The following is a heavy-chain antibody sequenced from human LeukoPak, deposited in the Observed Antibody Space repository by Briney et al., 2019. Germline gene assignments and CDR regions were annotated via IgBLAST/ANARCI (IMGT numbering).Heavy chain of an antibody. CDR1: GFTFSTYA. Sequence: GGSLRLSCAASGFTFSTYAMSWVRQTPGKGLEWVSVISGGGDITYYADSVKGRFTISRDNSKNTLYLQMNSLRAEDTAVYYCAKHNIDYWGQGTLVTVSS. D-gene: IGHD1-1*01. V-gene: IGHV3-23*01. CDR3: AKHNIDY. J-gene: IGHJ4*02. CDR2: ISGGGDIT.